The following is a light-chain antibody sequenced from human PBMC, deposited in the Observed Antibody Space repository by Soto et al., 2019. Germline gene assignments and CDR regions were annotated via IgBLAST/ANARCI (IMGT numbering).Light chain of an antibody. V-gene: IGLV2-11*01. CDR2: DVT. CDR1: SSDVGGYNY. J-gene: IGLJ1*01. Sequence: QSVLTQPRSVSGSPGQSVAISCTGTSSDVGGYNYVSWYQQHPGKAPKLIIYDVTKRPSGVPDRFSGSSSGNTASLTISGLQAEDEADYFCCSYAGSYSYVFGNRIKV. CDR3: CSYAGSYSYV.